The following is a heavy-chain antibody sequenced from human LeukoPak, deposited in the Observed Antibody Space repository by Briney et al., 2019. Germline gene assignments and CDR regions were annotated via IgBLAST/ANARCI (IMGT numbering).Heavy chain of an antibody. Sequence: ASVKVSCKASGYTFTSYGISWVRQAPGQGLEWMGWISAYNGNTNYAQKLQGRVTMTTDTSTSTAYMELRSLRSDDTAVYYCARGHRIVGATEGSDYWGQGTLVTVSS. CDR1: GYTFTSYG. D-gene: IGHD1-26*01. J-gene: IGHJ4*02. V-gene: IGHV1-18*01. CDR3: ARGHRIVGATEGSDY. CDR2: ISAYNGNT.